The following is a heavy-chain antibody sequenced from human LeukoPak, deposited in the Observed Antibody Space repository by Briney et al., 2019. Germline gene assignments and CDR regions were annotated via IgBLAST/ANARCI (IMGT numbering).Heavy chain of an antibody. J-gene: IGHJ4*02. Sequence: ASVKVSCKASGYTFTGYYMHWVRQAPGQGLEWKGWINPNSGGTNYAQKFQGRVTMISDKSISTTYMELSRLTSDDTAIYYCARKDYFDYWGQGTLVTVSS. CDR2: INPNSGGT. CDR1: GYTFTGYY. V-gene: IGHV1-2*02. CDR3: ARKDYFDY.